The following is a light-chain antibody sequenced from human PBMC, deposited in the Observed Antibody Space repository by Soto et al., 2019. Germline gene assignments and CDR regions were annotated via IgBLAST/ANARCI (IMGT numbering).Light chain of an antibody. CDR3: SSYAGSNNLV. V-gene: IGLV2-8*01. CDR2: EVT. Sequence: QSVLTQPPSASGFPGQSVTISCTGTSSDVGYYDYVSWYQQHPGKAPKLVIYEVTKRPSGVPDRVSASKSGNTASLTVSGLRAEDEADYYCSSYAGSNNLVFGRGTKVTVL. J-gene: IGLJ1*01. CDR1: SSDVGYYDY.